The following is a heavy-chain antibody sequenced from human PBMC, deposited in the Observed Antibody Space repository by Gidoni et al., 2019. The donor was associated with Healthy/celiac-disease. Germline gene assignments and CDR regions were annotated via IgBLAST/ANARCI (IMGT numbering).Heavy chain of an antibody. CDR1: GYTFTGSY. CDR2: INPNSGGT. V-gene: IGHV1-2*04. CDR3: ADFIGRGWSGIQYGMDV. J-gene: IGHJ6*02. D-gene: IGHD3-3*01. Sequence: QVQLVQSGAEVTKPGASVKVSCKASGYTFTGSYMHWVRQAPGQGLEWMGWINPNSGGTNDAQKFQGWVTMTRDTAISTAYMELSRLRSDDTAVYYCADFIGRGWSGIQYGMDVWGQGTTVTVSS.